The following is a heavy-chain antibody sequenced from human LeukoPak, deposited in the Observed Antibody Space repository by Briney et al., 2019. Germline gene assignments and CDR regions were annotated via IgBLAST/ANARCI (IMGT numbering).Heavy chain of an antibody. CDR1: GFTFSSHD. CDR3: ARVGGWVGDYYYSYMDV. CDR2: IDTAGDT. J-gene: IGHJ6*03. Sequence: PGGSLRLSCAASGFTFSSHDMHWVRQATGKGLEWVSAIDTAGDTYYPASVKGRFTISRENAKNSLYLEMNSLRAGDTAVYYCARVGGWVGDYYYSYMDVWGKGTTVTVSS. D-gene: IGHD3-10*01. V-gene: IGHV3-13*01.